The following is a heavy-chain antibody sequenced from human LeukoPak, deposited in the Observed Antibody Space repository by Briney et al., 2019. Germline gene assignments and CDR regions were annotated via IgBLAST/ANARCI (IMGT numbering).Heavy chain of an antibody. CDR2: ISPNSGNT. Sequence: ASVKVSCKASGYTFPNFGITWVRHAPGQGLEWMGWISPNSGNTKSAQKFQGRVTMTRDTSISTAYMELSRLRSDDTAVYYCARDYSGSYYGWFDPWGQGTLVTVSS. CDR3: ARDYSGSYYGWFDP. CDR1: GYTFPNFG. J-gene: IGHJ5*02. V-gene: IGHV1-2*02. D-gene: IGHD1-26*01.